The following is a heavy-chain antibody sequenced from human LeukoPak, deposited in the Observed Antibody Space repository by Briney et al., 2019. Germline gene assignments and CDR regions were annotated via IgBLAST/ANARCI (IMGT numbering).Heavy chain of an antibody. CDR1: GGTFSSYA. D-gene: IGHD6-13*01. J-gene: IGHJ3*02. V-gene: IGHV1-46*01. Sequence: ASVKVSCKASGGTFSSYAISWVRQAPGQGLEWMGIINPSGGSTSYAQKFQGRVTMTRDTSKNQFSLKLSSVTAADTAVYYCARVPNSSSWYETDAFDIWGQGTMVTVSS. CDR2: INPSGGST. CDR3: ARVPNSSSWYETDAFDI.